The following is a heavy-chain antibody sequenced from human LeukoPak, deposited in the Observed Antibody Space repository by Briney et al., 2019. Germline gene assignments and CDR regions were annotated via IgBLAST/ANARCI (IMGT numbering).Heavy chain of an antibody. J-gene: IGHJ4*02. V-gene: IGHV3-7*05. CDR3: ARGQMAGY. Sequence: GGSLRLSCAASGXPFSSYWMSWVRQAPGKGLEWVANIKPDGSEKSYVDPVKGRFTISRDNAKNSLYLQMNSLRAEDTAVYYCARGQMAGYWGQGTLVTVSS. D-gene: IGHD5-24*01. CDR2: IKPDGSEK. CDR1: GXPFSSYW.